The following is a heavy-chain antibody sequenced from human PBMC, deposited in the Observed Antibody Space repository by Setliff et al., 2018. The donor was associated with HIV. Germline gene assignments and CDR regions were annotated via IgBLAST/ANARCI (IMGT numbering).Heavy chain of an antibody. Sequence: ASVKVSCKASGYTFTTYDINWVRQATGQGLEWMGWMNPNSGNTGYAQKFQGRVTMTRHTSTSTAYMQLSSLRSEDTAVYYCARGLTDRGDAFDIWGQGTMVTVSS. CDR1: GYTFTTYD. D-gene: IGHD7-27*01. V-gene: IGHV1-8*02. CDR2: MNPNSGNT. CDR3: ARGLTDRGDAFDI. J-gene: IGHJ3*02.